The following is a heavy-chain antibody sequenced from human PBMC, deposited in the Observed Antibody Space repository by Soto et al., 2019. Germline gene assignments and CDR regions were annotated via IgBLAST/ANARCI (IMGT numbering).Heavy chain of an antibody. CDR2: FDPEDGET. CDR3: ESAPGYSGYALQAFDI. D-gene: IGHD5-12*01. J-gene: IGHJ3*02. V-gene: IGHV1-24*01. Sequence: ASVKVSSKVSGDTLTELSMQWVRHSPGKGLEWMGGFDPEDGETIYAQKFQGRVTMTEDTSTDTAYMELSSLRSEDTAVYYCESAPGYSGYALQAFDIWAQGTMVTVSS. CDR1: GDTLTELS.